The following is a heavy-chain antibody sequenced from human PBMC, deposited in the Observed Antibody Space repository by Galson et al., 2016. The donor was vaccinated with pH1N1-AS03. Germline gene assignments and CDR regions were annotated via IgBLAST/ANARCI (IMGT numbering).Heavy chain of an antibody. J-gene: IGHJ4*02. CDR3: AREGAIAQYTWYNYGTDYFDY. CDR1: GCSISSGYY. V-gene: IGHV4-38-2*02. Sequence: ETLSLTCVVSGCSISSGYYWGWIRQPPGKGLEWIGNIFHSGTTYSSPSLKSQVTISVDTSKNEFSLTLNSVTAADTAVYYCAREGAIAQYTWYNYGTDYFDYWGQGTLVTVSS. CDR2: IFHSGTT. D-gene: IGHD1-1*01.